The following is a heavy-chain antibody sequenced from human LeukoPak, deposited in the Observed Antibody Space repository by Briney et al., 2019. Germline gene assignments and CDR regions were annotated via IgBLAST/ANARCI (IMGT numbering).Heavy chain of an antibody. D-gene: IGHD3-3*01. CDR2: NYTSGST. Sequence: SETLSLTCTVSGGSISSYYWSWIRQPPGKGLEWIGYNYTSGSTNYNPSLKSRVTISVDTSKNQFSLKLSSVTAADTAVYYCARTYYDFWSGYPPSWFDPWGQGTLVTVSS. J-gene: IGHJ5*02. CDR3: ARTYYDFWSGYPPSWFDP. V-gene: IGHV4-4*09. CDR1: GGSISSYY.